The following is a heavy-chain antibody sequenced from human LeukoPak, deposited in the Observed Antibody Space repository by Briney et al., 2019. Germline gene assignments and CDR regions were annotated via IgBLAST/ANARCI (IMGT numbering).Heavy chain of an antibody. J-gene: IGHJ4*02. CDR1: GGSFSGYY. Sequence: SETPSLTCAVYGGSFSGYYWSWIRQPPGKGLEWIGEINHSGSTNYNPSLKSRVTISVDTSKNQFSLKLSSVTAADTAVYYCARGLQWLVKYYFDYWGQGTLVTVSS. D-gene: IGHD6-19*01. CDR2: INHSGST. CDR3: ARGLQWLVKYYFDY. V-gene: IGHV4-34*01.